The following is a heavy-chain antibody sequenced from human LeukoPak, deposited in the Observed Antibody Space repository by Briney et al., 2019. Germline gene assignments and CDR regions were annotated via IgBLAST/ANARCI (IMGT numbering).Heavy chain of an antibody. CDR1: GIAFSDYG. V-gene: IGHV3-30*18. CDR3: AKDRLDGYNFRGMDV. J-gene: IGHJ6*02. D-gene: IGHD5-24*01. CDR2: ISSDGSNE. Sequence: PGGSLRLSCAASGIAFSDYGMHWVRQAPGKGLEWVAVISSDGSNEYYADSVRGRSTISRDNSKNTVYMQMRSLRGEDTAVYYCAKDRLDGYNFRGMDVWGQGTTVSVSS.